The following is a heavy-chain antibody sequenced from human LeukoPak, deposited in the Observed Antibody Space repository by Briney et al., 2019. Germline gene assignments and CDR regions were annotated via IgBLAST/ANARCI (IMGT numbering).Heavy chain of an antibody. CDR2: IIPILGIA. V-gene: IGHV1-69*04. Sequence: SVKVSCKASGGTFSSYAVSWVRQAPGQGLEWMGRIIPILGIANYAQKFQGRVTITADKSTSTAYMELSSLRSEETAVSYCARTAPSILNEPFQHWGQGTLVTVSS. D-gene: IGHD6-6*01. CDR1: GGTFSSYA. J-gene: IGHJ1*01. CDR3: ARTAPSILNEPFQH.